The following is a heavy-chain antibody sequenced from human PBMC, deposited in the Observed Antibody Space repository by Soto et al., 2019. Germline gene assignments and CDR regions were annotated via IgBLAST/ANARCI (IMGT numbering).Heavy chain of an antibody. D-gene: IGHD3-10*01. CDR1: GFTFSNAW. J-gene: IGHJ4*02. CDR3: AGEWVGTFQ. CDR2: IKSKTDGGTI. V-gene: IGHV3-15*01. Sequence: EVQLVESGGGLVKPGGSLRLSCAASGFTFSNAWMTWVRQAPGKGLEWVGRIKSKTDGGTIDYAAPVKDRFTISRDDSRDTLYLKINSLKPEDPAIYYCAGEWVGTFQGGKGSLVIVS.